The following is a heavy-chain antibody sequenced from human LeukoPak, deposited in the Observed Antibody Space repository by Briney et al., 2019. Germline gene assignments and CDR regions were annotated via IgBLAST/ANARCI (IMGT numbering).Heavy chain of an antibody. CDR2: IFSGDSHT. D-gene: IGHD1-7*01. Sequence: GESLKISCKGSGYTFATYWIGWVRQMPGKGLEWMGTIFSGDSHTTYSPSFQGQVTISADKSINTAYLQWSSLKASDTAIYYRARSNYVNGFDVWGQGTVVTVSS. V-gene: IGHV5-51*01. J-gene: IGHJ3*01. CDR3: ARSNYVNGFDV. CDR1: GYTFATYW.